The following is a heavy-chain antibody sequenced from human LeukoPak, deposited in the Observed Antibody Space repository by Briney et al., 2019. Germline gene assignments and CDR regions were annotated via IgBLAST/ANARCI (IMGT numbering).Heavy chain of an antibody. CDR3: ARFSVGGRYDFDL. J-gene: IGHJ4*02. D-gene: IGHD3-9*01. V-gene: IGHV1-2*02. CDR1: GYSFTGYY. Sequence: ASVKVSCKASGYSFTGYYLHWARQAPGQGLEWMGWMSPNSGATKYPQKFQGRVAMTRDTSISTAYMELSILTSDDTAIYLFARFSVGGRYDFDLWGQGTLVTVSS. CDR2: MSPNSGAT.